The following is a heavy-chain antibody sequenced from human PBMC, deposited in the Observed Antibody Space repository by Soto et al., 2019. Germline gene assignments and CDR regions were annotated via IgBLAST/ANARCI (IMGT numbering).Heavy chain of an antibody. D-gene: IGHD2-15*01. V-gene: IGHV3-48*02. J-gene: IGHJ4*02. CDR3: ARQAVVSDY. CDR2: ISDNGSTT. Sequence: HPGGSLRLSCAASEFTFSNYAMSWVRQAPGKGLEWVSSISDNGSTTYYADSVRGRFTISRDNSKNSLYLQMNSLRDEDTAVYYCARQAVVSDYWGQGTLVTVSS. CDR1: EFTFSNYA.